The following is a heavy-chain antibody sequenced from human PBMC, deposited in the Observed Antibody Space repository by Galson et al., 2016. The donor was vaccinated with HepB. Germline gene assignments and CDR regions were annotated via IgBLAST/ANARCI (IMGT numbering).Heavy chain of an antibody. Sequence: SLRLSCAASGFTFSIYAMHWVRQAPGKGLEWVAVISYDATNTYYADSVKGRFSISRDNTKDTLYLQINSLRAEDTAVYYCARGPRAITVAAPGANLDNWGRGTLVTVSS. CDR3: ARGPRAITVAAPGANLDN. D-gene: IGHD6-19*01. J-gene: IGHJ4*02. V-gene: IGHV3-30*04. CDR1: GFTFSIYA. CDR2: ISYDATNT.